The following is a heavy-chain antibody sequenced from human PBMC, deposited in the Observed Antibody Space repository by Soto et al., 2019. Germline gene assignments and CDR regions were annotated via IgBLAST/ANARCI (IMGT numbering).Heavy chain of an antibody. CDR2: IPNDGYNK. J-gene: IGHJ4*02. V-gene: IGHV3-30-3*01. Sequence: PGGSLRLSCEASGFAFSSYAMHWVRQAPGKGLDWVALIPNDGYNKDYGDSLKGRFTVSRDNSINTLYLQMNSLRAEDTAVYYCVTLGWGKAFDYWGLGKLVTVSS. CDR3: VTLGWGKAFDY. CDR1: GFAFSSYA. D-gene: IGHD7-27*01.